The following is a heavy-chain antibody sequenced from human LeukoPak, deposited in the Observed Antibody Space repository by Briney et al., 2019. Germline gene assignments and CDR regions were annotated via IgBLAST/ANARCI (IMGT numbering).Heavy chain of an antibody. CDR3: AREGGFYRPLDY. Sequence: SETLSLTCGVSGGSVSSTNWWTWIRQPPGKGLEWIGEVHLDGRTNFNPSLKRRLTMSVDLSDHHVSLKLTSVTAADTAVYYCAREGGFYRPLDYSGQGTLVTVSS. CDR2: VHLDGRT. D-gene: IGHD6-25*01. V-gene: IGHV4-4*02. J-gene: IGHJ4*02. CDR1: GGSVSSTNW.